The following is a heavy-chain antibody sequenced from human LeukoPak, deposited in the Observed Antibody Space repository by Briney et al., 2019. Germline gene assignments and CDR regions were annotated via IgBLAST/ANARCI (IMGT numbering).Heavy chain of an antibody. CDR2: ISFDGSNK. J-gene: IGHJ4*02. V-gene: IGHV3-30-3*01. CDR3: ARDGPYHDY. Sequence: PGGSLRLSCAASGFTFSSYAMNWVRQAPGKGLEWVSVISFDGSNKYYADSVKGRFTISRDDSKSTLYLQMDSLRPEDTAMYYCARDGPYHDYWGQGTLVTVSS. CDR1: GFTFSSYA. D-gene: IGHD2-2*01.